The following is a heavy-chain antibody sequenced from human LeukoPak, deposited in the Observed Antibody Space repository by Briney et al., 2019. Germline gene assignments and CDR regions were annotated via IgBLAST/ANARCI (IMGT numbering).Heavy chain of an antibody. CDR1: GFTFSSYW. D-gene: IGHD6-6*01. J-gene: IGHJ4*02. CDR2: INSDGSST. CDR3: ARDQRIAARPDIDY. Sequence: GGSLRLSCAASGFTFSSYWMHWVRQTPGKGLVWVSRINSDGSSTSYADSVKGRFTISRDNAKNTLYLQMNSLRAEDTAVYYCARDQRIAARPDIDYWGRGTLVTVSS. V-gene: IGHV3-74*01.